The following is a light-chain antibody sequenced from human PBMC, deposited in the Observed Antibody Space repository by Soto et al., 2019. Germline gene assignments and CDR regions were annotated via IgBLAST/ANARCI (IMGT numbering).Light chain of an antibody. CDR2: DAS. V-gene: IGKV1-33*01. CDR3: QQYDSLSVT. J-gene: IGKJ1*01. Sequence: DIQMTQSPSSLYASVGDRVSITCQAGQGINNYLNWYQQKPGKAPKLLIYDASNLDNGVPSRLTESGSXTDFNFNIPSLQSDDVATSYCQQYDSLSVTFGQGTKVDIK. CDR1: QGINNY.